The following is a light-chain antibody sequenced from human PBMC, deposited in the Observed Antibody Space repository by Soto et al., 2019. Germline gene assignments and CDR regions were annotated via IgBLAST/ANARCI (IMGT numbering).Light chain of an antibody. Sequence: EIFMTQSPATLSVSPRERATLSRRASQSVSSNLAWYQQKPGQAPRLLIYGASTRATGIPARFSGSGSGTEFTLTISSLQSEDFAVYYCQQYNNWPRTFGQGTKVDI. CDR2: GAS. J-gene: IGKJ1*01. V-gene: IGKV3-15*01. CDR1: QSVSSN. CDR3: QQYNNWPRT.